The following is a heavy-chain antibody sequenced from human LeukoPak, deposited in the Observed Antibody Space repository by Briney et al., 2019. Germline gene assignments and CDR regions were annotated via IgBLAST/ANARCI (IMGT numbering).Heavy chain of an antibody. CDR1: GGSISSGGYS. CDR3: ARDARSNYFDY. Sequence: SQTLSLTCAVSGGSISSGGYSWSWIRQPPGKGLEWIGYIYHSGSTYYNPSLKSRVTISVDRSKNQFSLKLSSVTAADTAVYYCARDARSNYFDYWGQGTLDTVSS. J-gene: IGHJ4*02. D-gene: IGHD3-10*01. V-gene: IGHV4-30-2*01. CDR2: IYHSGST.